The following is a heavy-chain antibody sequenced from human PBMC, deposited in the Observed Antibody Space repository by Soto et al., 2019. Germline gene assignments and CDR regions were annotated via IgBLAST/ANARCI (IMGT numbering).Heavy chain of an antibody. D-gene: IGHD5-18*01. V-gene: IGHV4-31*03. Sequence: KPSETLSLTCTVSGGSISSGGYYWSWIRQHPGKGLEWIGYIYYSGSTYYNPSLKSRVTISVDTSKNQFSLKLSSVTAADTAVYYCARTVDTAMVVFDYWGQGTLVTVSS. CDR2: IYYSGST. CDR3: ARTVDTAMVVFDY. CDR1: GGSISSGGYY. J-gene: IGHJ4*02.